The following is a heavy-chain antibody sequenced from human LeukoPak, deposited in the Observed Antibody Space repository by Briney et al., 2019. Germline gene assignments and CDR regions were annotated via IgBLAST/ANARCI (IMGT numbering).Heavy chain of an antibody. Sequence: ETLSLTCAVYGGSFSGYYWSWIRQPPGKGLEWIGEINHSGSTNYNPSLKSRVTISVDTSKNQFSLKLSSVTAADTAVYYCARASYDFWSGYLTTPFDYWGQGTLVTVSS. CDR2: INHSGST. J-gene: IGHJ4*02. CDR1: GGSFSGYY. CDR3: ARASYDFWSGYLTTPFDY. V-gene: IGHV4-34*01. D-gene: IGHD3-3*01.